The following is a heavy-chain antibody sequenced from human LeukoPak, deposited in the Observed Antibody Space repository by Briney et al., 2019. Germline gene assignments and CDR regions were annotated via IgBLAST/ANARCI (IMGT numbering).Heavy chain of an antibody. CDR2: IDDSGNT. D-gene: IGHD3-10*01. J-gene: IGHJ3*02. Sequence: PSETLSLTCTVSGGSISRYYWSWIRRPPGKGLEWIGYIDDSGNTNYNPSLKIQVTISVDKSKNQFSLKLSFVTAADTAMYYCARSDYHNSGSHTVFDAFDIWGQGTRVTVSS. V-gene: IGHV4-59*01. CDR3: ARSDYHNSGSHTVFDAFDI. CDR1: GGSISRYY.